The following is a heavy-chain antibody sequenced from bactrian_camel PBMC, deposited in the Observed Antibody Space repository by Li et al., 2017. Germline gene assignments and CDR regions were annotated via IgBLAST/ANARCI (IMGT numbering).Heavy chain of an antibody. D-gene: IGHD2*01. Sequence: VQLVESGGASVQAGDSLTLSCAASGLHDHIGYCMGWFRRPPGKNHEGVAAIAADGSINYLDSVKGRFTISKDSSKNILYLQMNGLKPEDAATYYCALDPASGKTSWVYHLLPRPIFGFWGKGTQVTVS. CDR2: IAADGSI. J-gene: IGHJ6*01. CDR1: GLHDHIGYC. CDR3: ALDPASGKTSWVYHLLPRPIFGF. V-gene: IGHV3S53*01.